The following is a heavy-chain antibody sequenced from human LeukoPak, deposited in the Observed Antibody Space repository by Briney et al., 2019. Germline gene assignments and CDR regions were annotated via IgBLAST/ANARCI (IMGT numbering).Heavy chain of an antibody. CDR2: ISYDGSNK. CDR1: GFTFSSYG. CDR3: AKSYGDDDAFDI. Sequence: GRSLRLSCAASGFTFSSYGMHWVRQAPGKGLEWVAVISYDGSNKYYADSVKGRFTISRDNSKNTLYLQMNSLRAEDTAVYYCAKSYGDDDAFDIWGQGIMVTVSS. V-gene: IGHV3-30*18. D-gene: IGHD4-17*01. J-gene: IGHJ3*02.